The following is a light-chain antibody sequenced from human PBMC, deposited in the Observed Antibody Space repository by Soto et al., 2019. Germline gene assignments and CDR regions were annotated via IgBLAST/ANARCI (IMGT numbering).Light chain of an antibody. CDR3: QQSYSTPLT. J-gene: IGKJ4*01. CDR1: QSISSW. CDR2: AAS. V-gene: IGKV1-39*01. Sequence: DIQMTQSPSSLSASVGDTVNITCRTSQSISSWLAWYQQKPGKAPNLLIYAASSLQSGVPSRFSGSGSGTDFTLTISSLQPEDFATYYCQQSYSTPLTFGGGTKVDIK.